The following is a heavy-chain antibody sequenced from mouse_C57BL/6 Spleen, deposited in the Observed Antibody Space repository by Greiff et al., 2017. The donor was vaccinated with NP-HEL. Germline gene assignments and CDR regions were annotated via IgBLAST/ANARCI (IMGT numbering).Heavy chain of an antibody. V-gene: IGHV1-15*01. CDR3: TRWYYYGSSYGY. D-gene: IGHD1-1*01. CDR1: GYTFTDYE. CDR2: IDPETGGT. Sequence: QVQLQQSGAELVRPGASVTLSCKASGYTFTDYEMHWVKQTPVHGLEWIGAIDPETGGTAYNQKFKGKAILTADKSSSTAYMELRSLTSEDSAVYYCTRWYYYGSSYGYWGQGTTLTVSS. J-gene: IGHJ2*01.